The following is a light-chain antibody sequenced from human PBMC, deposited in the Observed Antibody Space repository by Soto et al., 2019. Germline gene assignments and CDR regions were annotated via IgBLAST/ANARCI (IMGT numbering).Light chain of an antibody. Sequence: DIQMTQSPSFVAASFGDRVTISCRASQVISSWLALYQVKPGKAPILLIYSSSTLYSGVPSRFSGSGSGTDFTLTISSLQPEDFATYYCQQADSFPLTFGPGTKVDIK. CDR1: QVISSW. J-gene: IGKJ3*01. V-gene: IGKV1-12*01. CDR2: SSS. CDR3: QQADSFPLT.